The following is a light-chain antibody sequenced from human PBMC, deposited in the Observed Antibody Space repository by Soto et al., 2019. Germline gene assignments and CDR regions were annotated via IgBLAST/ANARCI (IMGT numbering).Light chain of an antibody. V-gene: IGKV1-39*01. J-gene: IGKJ5*01. Sequence: DIQMTQSPSSLSATVGDRVTITCRASQSISSSLNWYQQKPGKVPKLLIYAASTLQSGVPSRFSGSGSGTDFTLTISSLQPEDFATYYCQQLNSYPITFGQGTRLEIK. CDR2: AAS. CDR1: QSISSS. CDR3: QQLNSYPIT.